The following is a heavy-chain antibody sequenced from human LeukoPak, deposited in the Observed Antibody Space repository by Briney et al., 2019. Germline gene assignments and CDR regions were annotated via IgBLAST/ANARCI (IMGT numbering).Heavy chain of an antibody. V-gene: IGHV3-33*01. D-gene: IGHD2-15*01. CDR1: GFTFSSYG. CDR3: ARVRGRCSGDSCYSDY. CDR2: IWSDGSNK. Sequence: PGRSLRLSCAASGFTFSSYGMHWVRQAPGKGLEWVAIIWSDGSNKYYADSVKGRFTISRDDSKNTVYLQMNSLRADDTAVYYCARVRGRCSGDSCYSDYWGQGTLVTVSS. J-gene: IGHJ4*02.